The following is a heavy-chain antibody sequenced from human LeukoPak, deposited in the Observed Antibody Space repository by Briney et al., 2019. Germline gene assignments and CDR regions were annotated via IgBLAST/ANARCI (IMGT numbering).Heavy chain of an antibody. CDR3: ARGAYYGSGSYAWGYFDY. D-gene: IGHD3-10*01. CDR1: GFTFSSYA. CDR2: ISYDGSNK. J-gene: IGHJ4*02. Sequence: GGSLRLSCAASGFTFSSYAMHWVRQAPGKGLEWVAVISYDGSNKYYADSVKGRFTISRDNSKNTLYLQMNSLRAEDTAVYYCARGAYYGSGSYAWGYFDYWGQGTLVTVSS. V-gene: IGHV3-30-3*01.